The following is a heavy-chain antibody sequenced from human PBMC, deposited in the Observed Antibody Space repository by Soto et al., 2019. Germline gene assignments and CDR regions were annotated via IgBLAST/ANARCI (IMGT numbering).Heavy chain of an antibody. Sequence: QVQLVESGGGVVQPGRSLRLSCAASGFTFSSYAMHWVRQAPGKGLEWVAVISYDGSNKYYADSVKGRFTISRDNSKNTLYLQMNSLRAEDTAVYYCARDKSSSWYGVYYYYYGMDVWGQGTKVTVSS. D-gene: IGHD6-13*01. CDR2: ISYDGSNK. CDR1: GFTFSSYA. CDR3: ARDKSSSWYGVYYYYYGMDV. J-gene: IGHJ6*02. V-gene: IGHV3-30-3*01.